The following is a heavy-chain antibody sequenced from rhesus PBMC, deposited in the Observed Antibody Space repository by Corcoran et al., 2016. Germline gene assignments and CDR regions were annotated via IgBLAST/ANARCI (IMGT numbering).Heavy chain of an antibody. CDR3: ARAWGEQPYFDY. CDR1: GGSISGYY. D-gene: IGHD1-20*01. V-gene: IGHV4-165*02. J-gene: IGHJ4*01. Sequence: QVQLQESGPGLVKPSETLSLTCAVSGGSISGYYWNWIRQPPGKGLEGIGYIGGSSGSTDSNPPLKCGFTISTGASKTQFSLKLSSVPAADTAVYDCARAWGEQPYFDYWGQGVLVTVSS. CDR2: IGGSSGST.